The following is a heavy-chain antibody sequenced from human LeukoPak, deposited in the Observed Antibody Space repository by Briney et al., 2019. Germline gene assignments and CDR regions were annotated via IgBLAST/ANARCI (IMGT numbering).Heavy chain of an antibody. CDR3: ARHRIYDILTGYHYMDV. J-gene: IGHJ6*03. CDR2: IYYSGST. CDR1: GGSISSSSYY. D-gene: IGHD3-9*01. Sequence: SETLSLTCTVSGGSISSSSYYWGWIRQPPGKGLEWIGSIYYSGSTYYNPSLKSRVTISVDTSKNQFSLKLSSVTAADTAVYYCARHRIYDILTGYHYMDVWGKGTTVTVSS. V-gene: IGHV4-39*01.